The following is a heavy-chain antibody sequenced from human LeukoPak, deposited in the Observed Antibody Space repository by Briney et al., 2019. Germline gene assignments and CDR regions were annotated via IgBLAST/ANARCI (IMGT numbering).Heavy chain of an antibody. CDR3: ARHLARATTGDYFDH. D-gene: IGHD4-17*01. V-gene: IGHV4-31*03. Sequence: SETLSLTCTVSGGSISSGGYYWSWTRQHPGKGVEGIGYIYYSGSTYYNPSLKSRVTISVDTSKRHFSLKLSSVTAADTAVYYCARHLARATTGDYFDHWGQGSLATVSS. CDR2: IYYSGST. J-gene: IGHJ4*02. CDR1: GGSISSGGYY.